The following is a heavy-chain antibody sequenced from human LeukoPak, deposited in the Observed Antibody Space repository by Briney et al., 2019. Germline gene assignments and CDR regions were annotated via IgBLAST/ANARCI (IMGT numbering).Heavy chain of an antibody. J-gene: IGHJ4*02. V-gene: IGHV4-59*01. CDR2: IHYSGST. CDR1: GGSISRYY. D-gene: IGHD6-19*01. CDR3: ARDGVAGGFDY. Sequence: SETLSLTCTVSGGSISRYYWSWIRQPPGKGLEWIGDIHYSGSTNHHSSLKSRVTISVDTSKNQYSLKLSSVTAADTAVYYCARDGVAGGFDYWGQGTLVTVSS.